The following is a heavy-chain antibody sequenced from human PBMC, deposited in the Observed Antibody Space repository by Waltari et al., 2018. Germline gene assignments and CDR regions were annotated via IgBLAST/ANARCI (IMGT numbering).Heavy chain of an antibody. V-gene: IGHV3-53*01. CDR3: ARAIVVVPAAIRGDAFDI. CDR2: LFGCGGT. Sequence: EVQLVESGGGLIQPGGSLRLSCAASGFTVSSNYMSWVRQAPGRGLGWGSVLFGCGGTSFADAGKGRCTISGENAKNTLYLQMNSLRAEETAVYYCARAIVVVPAAIRGDAFDIWGQGTMVTVSS. J-gene: IGHJ3*02. CDR1: GFTVSSNY. D-gene: IGHD2-2*01.